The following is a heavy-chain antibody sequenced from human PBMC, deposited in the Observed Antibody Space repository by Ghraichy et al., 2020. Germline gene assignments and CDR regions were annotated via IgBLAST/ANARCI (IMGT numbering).Heavy chain of an antibody. J-gene: IGHJ5*02. V-gene: IGHV4-59*01. CDR2: IYYSGST. D-gene: IGHD6-6*01. Sequence: SETLSLTCTVSGGSISSYYWSWIRQPPGKGLEWIGYIYYSGSTNYNPSLKSRVTISVDTSKNQFSLKLSSVTAADTAVYYCARGGNIAARPWWFDPWGQGTLVTVSS. CDR3: ARGGNIAARPWWFDP. CDR1: GGSISSYY.